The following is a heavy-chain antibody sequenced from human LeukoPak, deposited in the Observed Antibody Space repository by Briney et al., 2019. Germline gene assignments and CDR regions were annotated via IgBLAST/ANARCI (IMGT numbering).Heavy chain of an antibody. V-gene: IGHV3-74*01. CDR2: INSDGSNI. Sequence: GGSLRLSCAASGFTFRDFWMHWVRQAPGKGREWVARINSDGSNITYADSVKGRFTISRDNAKNTLYLQMNSLRGEDTAVYYCARSRYSTSSGGFDYWGQGSLVTVSS. D-gene: IGHD6-6*01. J-gene: IGHJ4*02. CDR1: GFTFRDFW. CDR3: ARSRYSTSSGGFDY.